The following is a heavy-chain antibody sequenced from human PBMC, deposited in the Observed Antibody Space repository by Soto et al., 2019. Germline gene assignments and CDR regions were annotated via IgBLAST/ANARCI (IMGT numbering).Heavy chain of an antibody. D-gene: IGHD6-19*01. CDR3: ARDSIAVAGTIDY. CDR1: GFTFSSYG. Sequence: GGSLRLSCAASGFTFSSYGMHWVRQAPGKGLEWVAVIWYDGNNKSYADSVKGRFTISRDNSKNTVFLQMNSLRAEDTAVYYCARDSIAVAGTIDYWGQGTLVTVSS. CDR2: IWYDGNNK. V-gene: IGHV3-33*01. J-gene: IGHJ4*02.